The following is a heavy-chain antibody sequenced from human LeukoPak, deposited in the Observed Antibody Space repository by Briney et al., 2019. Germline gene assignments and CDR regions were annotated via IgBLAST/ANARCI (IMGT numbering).Heavy chain of an antibody. Sequence: GEPLKISCQGSGYSSTSNWIGWMRKIPVKGLEWMGIIYPGDSDTRYRPSFQGQVNISADMSISTAYLQWSSLKASDTAMYYCARRTFGDHAAFDSWGQGTLVTVSS. D-gene: IGHD4-17*01. CDR2: IYPGDSDT. CDR3: ARRTFGDHAAFDS. CDR1: GYSSTSNW. V-gene: IGHV5-51*01. J-gene: IGHJ4*02.